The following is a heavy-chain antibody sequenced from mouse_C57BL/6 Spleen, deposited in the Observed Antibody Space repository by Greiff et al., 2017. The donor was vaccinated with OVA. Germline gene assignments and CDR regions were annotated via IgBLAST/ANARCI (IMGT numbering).Heavy chain of an antibody. V-gene: IGHV5-4*01. CDR2: ISDGGSYT. CDR3: AREDYGSRGDYFDY. J-gene: IGHJ2*01. CDR1: GFTFSSYA. Sequence: DVQLVESGGGLVKPGGSLKLSCAASGFTFSSYAMSWVRQTPEKRLEWVATISDGGSYTYYPDNVKGRFTISRDNAKNNLYLQMSHLKSEDTAMYYCAREDYGSRGDYFDYWGQGTTLTVSS. D-gene: IGHD1-1*01.